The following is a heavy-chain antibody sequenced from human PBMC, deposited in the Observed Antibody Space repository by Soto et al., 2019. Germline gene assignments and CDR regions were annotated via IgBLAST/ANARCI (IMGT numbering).Heavy chain of an antibody. J-gene: IGHJ6*02. V-gene: IGHV3-64D*08. D-gene: IGHD6-6*01. CDR1: GFTFSSYA. CDR3: VKDRALAARSPYYYYDMDV. Sequence: GGSLRLSCSASGFTFSSYAMHWVRQAPGKGLEYVSAISSNGGSTYYADSVKGRFTISRDNSKNTLYLQMSSLRAEDTAVYYCVKDRALAARSPYYYYDMDVWGQGTTVTVSS. CDR2: ISSNGGST.